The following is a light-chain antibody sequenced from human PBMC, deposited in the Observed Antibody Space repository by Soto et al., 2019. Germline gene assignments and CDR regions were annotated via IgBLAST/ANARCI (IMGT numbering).Light chain of an antibody. J-gene: IGLJ1*01. Sequence: QAVVTQPPSASGTPGQRVTISCSGSSSNIGGNPVNWYQQLPGTAPKLLIYTNNQRPSGVPDRFSGSKSGTSASLAISGLQSEDEADYYCAAWDDSLNGYVFGTGTQLTVL. V-gene: IGLV1-44*01. CDR2: TNN. CDR3: AAWDDSLNGYV. CDR1: SSNIGGNP.